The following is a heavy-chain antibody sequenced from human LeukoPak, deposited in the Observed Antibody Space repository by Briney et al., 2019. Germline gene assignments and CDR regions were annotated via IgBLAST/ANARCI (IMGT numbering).Heavy chain of an antibody. D-gene: IGHD3-22*01. CDR2: INPSGGST. J-gene: IGHJ5*02. V-gene: IGHV1-46*01. CDR3: ARGGYYYDSTGSWFHP. Sequence: ASVKVSCKASGYTFTSFYMHWVRQAPGQGLEWMGVINPSGGSTSYAQKFQGRVTMTRDVSTSTVYMELSSLRSEDTAVYYCARGGYYYDSTGSWFHPWGQGTQVTVSS. CDR1: GYTFTSFY.